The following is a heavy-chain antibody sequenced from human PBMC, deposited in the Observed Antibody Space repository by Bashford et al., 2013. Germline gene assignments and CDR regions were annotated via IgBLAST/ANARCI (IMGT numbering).Heavy chain of an antibody. J-gene: IGHJ4*02. V-gene: IGHV3-30*04. Sequence: GSLRLSCSASGLTFSTFPMHWVRQAPGKGLEWVAVISYDGSNKYYADSVKGRFTISRDNSKNTLYLQMNSLRAEDTAVYYCAKDQTWNYYDSSGYYHPFDYWGQGTLVTVSS. CDR2: ISYDGSNK. CDR1: GLTFSTFP. CDR3: AKDQTWNYYDSSGYYHPFDY. D-gene: IGHD3-22*01.